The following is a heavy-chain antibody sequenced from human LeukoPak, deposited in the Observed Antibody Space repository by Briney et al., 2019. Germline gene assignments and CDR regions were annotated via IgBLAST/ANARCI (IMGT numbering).Heavy chain of an antibody. CDR1: GGSISSGSYY. CDR3: ARETNGGVRDYMDV. D-gene: IGHD4-23*01. J-gene: IGHJ6*03. Sequence: SSETLSLTCTVSGGSISSGSYYWSWIRQPAGKGLEWIGRIYTSGSTNYNPSLKSRVTISVDTSKNQFSLKLSSVTAADTAVYYCARETNGGVRDYMDVWGKGTTVTVSS. CDR2: IYTSGST. V-gene: IGHV4-61*02.